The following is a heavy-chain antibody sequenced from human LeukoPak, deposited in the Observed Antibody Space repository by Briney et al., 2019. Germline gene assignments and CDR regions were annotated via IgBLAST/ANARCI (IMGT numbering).Heavy chain of an antibody. CDR2: INHSGST. D-gene: IGHD1-26*01. V-gene: IGHV4-34*01. Sequence: SETLSLTCAVYGGSFSGYYWSWIRQPPGKGLEWIGEINHSGSTNYNPSLKSRVTISVDTSKNQFSLKLSSVTAADTAVYYCARGGIVGATFPGYWGQGTLVTVSS. CDR3: ARGGIVGATFPGY. CDR1: GGSFSGYY. J-gene: IGHJ4*02.